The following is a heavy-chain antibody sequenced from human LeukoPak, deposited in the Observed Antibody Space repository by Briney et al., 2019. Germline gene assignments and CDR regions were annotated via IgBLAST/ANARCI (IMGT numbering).Heavy chain of an antibody. Sequence: ASVKVSCKAFVYTFTKEAISWVRQAPGQGLEWMGWISAYNGATKYADKFQDRFTMTTDTDTDTAYMELRSLRSDDTAVYYCARDQKGRFDPWGQGTLVTVSS. CDR3: ARDQKGRFDP. CDR2: ISAYNGAT. J-gene: IGHJ5*02. V-gene: IGHV1-18*01. CDR1: VYTFTKEA.